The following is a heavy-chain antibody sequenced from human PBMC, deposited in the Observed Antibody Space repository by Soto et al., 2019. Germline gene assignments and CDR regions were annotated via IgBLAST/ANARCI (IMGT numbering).Heavy chain of an antibody. CDR3: ARGNVVANDY. CDR1: GGSISSGGYS. CDR2: IDNGGST. D-gene: IGHD2-21*01. Sequence: QLQLQESGSGLVKPSQTLSLTCAVSGGSISSGGYSWSWIRQPPGKGLEWIGYIDNGGSTYYNPSLKSRVTIAADRSKNQFSLKMSSVAAADTAVYYCARGNVVANDYWGQGTLVTVSS. V-gene: IGHV4-30-2*01. J-gene: IGHJ4*02.